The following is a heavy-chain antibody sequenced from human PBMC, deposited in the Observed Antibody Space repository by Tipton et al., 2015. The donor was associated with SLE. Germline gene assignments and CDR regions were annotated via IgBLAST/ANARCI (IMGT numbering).Heavy chain of an antibody. V-gene: IGHV3-74*01. CDR1: GLSFSSYW. CDR3: ARSGAYCSSNSCQRGLDV. CDR2: INIDGTNT. J-gene: IGHJ6*02. Sequence: SLRLSCAASGLSFSSYWMYWVRQAPGKGLEWVSRINIDGTNTNHADFVRGRFIISRDNSKNTLHLQLNSLRPEDTGIYYCARSGAYCSSNSCQRGLDVWGQGTTVTVS. D-gene: IGHD2-2*01.